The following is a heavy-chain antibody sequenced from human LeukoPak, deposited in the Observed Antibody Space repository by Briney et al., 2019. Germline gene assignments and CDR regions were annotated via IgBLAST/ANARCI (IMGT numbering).Heavy chain of an antibody. V-gene: IGHV4-59*01. Sequence: SETLSLTCTVSGGSIGSYYWSWIRQPPGKGLEWIGYIYYSGSTNYNPSLKSRVTISVDTSKNQFSLKLSSVTAADTAVYYCARGGIAARRGWLYSFDYWGQGTLVTVSS. CDR3: ARGGIAARRGWLYSFDY. CDR1: GGSIGSYY. J-gene: IGHJ4*02. CDR2: IYYSGST. D-gene: IGHD6-6*01.